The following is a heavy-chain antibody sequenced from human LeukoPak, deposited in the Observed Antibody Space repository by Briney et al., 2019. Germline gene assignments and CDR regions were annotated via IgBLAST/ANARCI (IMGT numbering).Heavy chain of an antibody. D-gene: IGHD1-26*01. CDR3: AKWAGSPKYSYFYHMDV. J-gene: IGHJ6*03. Sequence: PGGSLRLSCAASGFTFSSYAMSWVRQAPWKGLEWVSVISGSIGGTYYADSVKGRFTISRDNSKNTLYLQMNSLRAEDTAMYYCAKWAGSPKYSYFYHMDVWGKGTTVTVSS. V-gene: IGHV3-23*01. CDR1: GFTFSSYA. CDR2: ISGSIGGT.